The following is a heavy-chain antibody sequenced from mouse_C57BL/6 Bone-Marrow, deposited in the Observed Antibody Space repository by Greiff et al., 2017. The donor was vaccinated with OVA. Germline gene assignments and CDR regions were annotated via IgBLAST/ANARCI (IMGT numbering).Heavy chain of an antibody. CDR1: GYTFTDYY. D-gene: IGHD2-14*01. Sequence: VQLQQSGPVLVKPGASVKMSCKASGYTFTDYYMNWVKQSHGKSLEWIGVINPYNGGTSYNQTFKGKATLPVDKSSRPAYMELNSLTSEDSAVYYCERWRVRRHGRDYWGQGTAGTVSA. V-gene: IGHV1-19*01. CDR3: ERWRVRRHGRDY. CDR2: INPYNGGT. J-gene: IGHJ4*01.